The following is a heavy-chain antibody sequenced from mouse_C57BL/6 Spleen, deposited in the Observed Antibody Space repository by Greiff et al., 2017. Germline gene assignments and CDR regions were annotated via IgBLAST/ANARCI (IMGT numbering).Heavy chain of an antibody. CDR2: IYPGDGDT. CDR1: GYAFSSYW. D-gene: IGHD1-1*01. V-gene: IGHV1-80*01. CDR3: ARCGVVAYYSDS. Sequence: VQLQQSGAELVKPGASVKISCKASGYAFSSYWMNWVKQRPGKGLEWIGQIYPGDGDTNYNGKFKGKATLTADKSSSTAYMQLSSLTSEDSAVYFCARCGVVAYYSDSWGQGTTLTVSS. J-gene: IGHJ2*01.